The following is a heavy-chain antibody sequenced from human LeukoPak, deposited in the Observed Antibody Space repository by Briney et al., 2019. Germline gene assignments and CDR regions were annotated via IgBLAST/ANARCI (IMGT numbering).Heavy chain of an antibody. Sequence: SETLSLTCTVSGGSISSGGYYWSWIRQPPGKGLEWIGYIYYSGSTSYNPSLKSRLTISVDTSLNQFSLKLNSVTAADTAVYYCTSVVAGISAWGQGTLVTVSS. CDR3: TSVVAGISA. D-gene: IGHD6-19*01. CDR1: GGSISSGGYY. CDR2: IYYSGST. V-gene: IGHV4-61*08. J-gene: IGHJ5*02.